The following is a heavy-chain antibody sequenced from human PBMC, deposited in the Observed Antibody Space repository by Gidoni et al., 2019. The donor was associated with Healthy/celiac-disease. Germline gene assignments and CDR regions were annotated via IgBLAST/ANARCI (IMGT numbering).Heavy chain of an antibody. CDR2: SNHSGST. CDR1: GGSFSGYY. Sequence: QVQLQQWGAGLLKPSETLSLTCAVYGGSFSGYYWSWIRQPPGKGLEWIGESNHSGSTNYNPSLKSRVTISVDTSKNQFSLKLSSVTAADTAVYYCARSPPYCSSTSCHIEKFFDYWGQGTLVTVSS. V-gene: IGHV4-34*01. J-gene: IGHJ4*02. CDR3: ARSPPYCSSTSCHIEKFFDY. D-gene: IGHD2-2*02.